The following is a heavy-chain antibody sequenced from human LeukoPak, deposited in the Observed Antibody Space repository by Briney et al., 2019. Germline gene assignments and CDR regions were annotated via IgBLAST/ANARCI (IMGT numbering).Heavy chain of an antibody. CDR2: INPNSGGT. J-gene: IGHJ4*02. Sequence: ASVKVSCKASGYTFTSYGISWVRQAPGQGLEWMGWINPNSGGTNYAQKFQGWVTMTRDTSISTAYMELSRLRSDDTAVYYCARGRVGYCSSTSCPAYHFDYWGQGTLVTVSS. CDR3: ARGRVGYCSSTSCPAYHFDY. D-gene: IGHD2-2*03. CDR1: GYTFTSYG. V-gene: IGHV1-2*04.